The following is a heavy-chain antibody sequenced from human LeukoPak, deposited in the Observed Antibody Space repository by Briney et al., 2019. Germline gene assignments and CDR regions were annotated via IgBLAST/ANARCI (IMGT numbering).Heavy chain of an antibody. CDR2: ISSSSSYI. V-gene: IGHV3-21*01. CDR1: GFTFSSYS. CDR3: ARVSRVVGYFGWLPQQYYFDY. Sequence: GGSLRLSCAASGFTFSSYSMNWVRQAPGKGLEWVSSISSSSSYIYYADSVKGRFTISRDNAKNSLYLQMNSLRAEDTAVYYCARVSRVVGYFGWLPQQYYFDYWGQGTLVTVSS. D-gene: IGHD3-9*01. J-gene: IGHJ4*02.